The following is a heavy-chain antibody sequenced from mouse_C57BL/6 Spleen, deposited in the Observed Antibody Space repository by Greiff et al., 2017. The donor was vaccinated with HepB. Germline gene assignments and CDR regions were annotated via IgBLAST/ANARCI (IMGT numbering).Heavy chain of an antibody. CDR2: IYPRSGNT. CDR3: ARLITTVVGYFDV. V-gene: IGHV1-81*01. D-gene: IGHD1-1*01. CDR1: GYTFTSYG. Sequence: VKLMESGAELARPGASVKLSCKASGYTFTSYGISWVKQRTGQGLEWIGEIYPRSGNTYYNEKFKGKATLTADKSSSTAYMELRSLTSEDSAVYFCARLITTVVGYFDVWGTGTTVTVS. J-gene: IGHJ1*03.